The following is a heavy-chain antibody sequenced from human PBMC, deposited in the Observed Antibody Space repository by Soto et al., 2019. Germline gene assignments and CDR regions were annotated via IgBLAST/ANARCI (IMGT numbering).Heavy chain of an antibody. CDR3: ARGGAWTPEGLGY. Sequence: QVQLVESGGGVVQPGRSLRLSCAASGFSFSNFAMHWVRQAPGKGLEWMAVISSDVVNYYYAESVKGRFTISRDNSKKTLYLQMNSLRTEETGVYFCARGGAWTPEGLGYWGQGTLVTVSS. CDR1: GFSFSNFA. D-gene: IGHD2-15*01. CDR2: ISSDVVNY. J-gene: IGHJ4*02. V-gene: IGHV3-30-3*01.